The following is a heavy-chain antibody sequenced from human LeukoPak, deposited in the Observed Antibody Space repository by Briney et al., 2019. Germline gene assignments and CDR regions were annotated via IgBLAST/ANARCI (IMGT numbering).Heavy chain of an antibody. D-gene: IGHD2-8*01. V-gene: IGHV1-46*01. J-gene: IGHJ4*02. CDR2: INPSGGST. CDR1: GYTFTSYY. CDR3: AREGGYCTNGVCYRGYFDY. Sequence: ASVKVSCKASGYTFTSYYMHWVRQAPGQGLEWMGIINPSGGSTSYAQKFQGRVTMTRDMSTSTVYMELSSLRSEDTAVYYCAREGGYCTNGVCYRGYFDYWGQGTLVTVSS.